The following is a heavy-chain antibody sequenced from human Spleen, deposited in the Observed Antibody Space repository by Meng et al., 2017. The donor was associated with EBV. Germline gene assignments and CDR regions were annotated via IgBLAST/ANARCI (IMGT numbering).Heavy chain of an antibody. Sequence: QEQLVESGGGVVQPGRSLRLSCAASGFIFSGYGFHWVRQAPGKGPKWVAIIPSDASHNKYYADSVKGRFTISRDNSKNTLYLQMNSLKIEDTAVYYCAKDLSGRFDPWGQGTLVTVSS. J-gene: IGHJ5*02. V-gene: IGHV3-30*18. CDR3: AKDLSGRFDP. CDR1: GFIFSGYG. D-gene: IGHD1-14*01. CDR2: IPSDASHNK.